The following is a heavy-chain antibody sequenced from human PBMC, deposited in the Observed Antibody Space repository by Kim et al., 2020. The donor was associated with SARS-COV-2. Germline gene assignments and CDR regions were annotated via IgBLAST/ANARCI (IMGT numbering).Heavy chain of an antibody. D-gene: IGHD6-13*01. CDR3: AKKHAAAADDY. V-gene: IGHV3-30*18. Sequence: GGSLRLSCAASGFTFSSYGMHWVRQAPGKGLEWVAVISYDGSNKYYADSVKGRFTISRDNSKNTLYLQMNSLRAEDTAVYYCAKKHAAAADDYWGQGTLVTVSS. CDR1: GFTFSSYG. CDR2: ISYDGSNK. J-gene: IGHJ4*02.